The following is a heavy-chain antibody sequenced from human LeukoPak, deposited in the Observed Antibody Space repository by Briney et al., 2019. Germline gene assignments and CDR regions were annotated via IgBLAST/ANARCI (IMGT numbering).Heavy chain of an antibody. J-gene: IGHJ4*02. CDR3: ARDWPTVIADY. Sequence: ASVKVSCKTSGYTFTSHGISWVRQAPGQGLEWMGWISANNGDTNYAQRMQGRLTMTTDTSTSTAYMELRSLSSDDTAIYYCARDWPTVIADYWGQGTLVTVSS. D-gene: IGHD4-11*01. V-gene: IGHV1-18*01. CDR2: ISANNGDT. CDR1: GYTFTSHG.